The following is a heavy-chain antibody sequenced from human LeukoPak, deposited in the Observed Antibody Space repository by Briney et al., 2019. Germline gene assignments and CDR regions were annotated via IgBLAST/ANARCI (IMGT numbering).Heavy chain of an antibody. V-gene: IGHV3-53*01. J-gene: IGHJ5*02. CDR1: GFTVSSDY. CDR3: AKGTYCGGDCPNWFDP. Sequence: AGGSLRLSCAASGFTVSSDYMSWVRQAPGKGLEWVSVIYSGGSTYYADSVKGRFTISRDNSKNTLYLQMNSLRAEDTAIYYCAKGTYCGGDCPNWFDPWGQGTLVTVSS. D-gene: IGHD2-21*02. CDR2: IYSGGST.